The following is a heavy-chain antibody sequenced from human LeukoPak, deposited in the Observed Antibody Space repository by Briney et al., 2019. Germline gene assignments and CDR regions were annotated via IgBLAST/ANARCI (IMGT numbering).Heavy chain of an antibody. Sequence: SETLSLTCTVSGGSISSGSYYWSWIRQPAGKGLEWIGRIYTSGSTNYNPSLKSRVTMSVDTSKNQFSLKLSSVTAADTAVYYCARLRSSSWYDPYDDYWGQGTLVTVSS. CDR1: GGSISSGSYY. D-gene: IGHD6-13*01. J-gene: IGHJ4*02. CDR3: ARLRSSSWYDPYDDY. V-gene: IGHV4-61*02. CDR2: IYTSGST.